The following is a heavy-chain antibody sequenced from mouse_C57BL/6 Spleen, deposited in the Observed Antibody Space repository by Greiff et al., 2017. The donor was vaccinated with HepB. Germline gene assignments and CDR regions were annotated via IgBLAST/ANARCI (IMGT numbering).Heavy chain of an antibody. CDR1: GYTFTSYC. CDR2: IDPYDSYT. J-gene: IGHJ2*01. Sequence: VQLKQPGAELVMPGASVKLSCKASGYTFTSYCMHWVKQRPGQGLEWIGEIDPYDSYTNYNQKFKGKSTLTVDKSSSTAYIQLSSLTSEDSAVYYCARGEYFDYWGQGTTLTVSS. V-gene: IGHV1-69*01. CDR3: ARGEYFDY.